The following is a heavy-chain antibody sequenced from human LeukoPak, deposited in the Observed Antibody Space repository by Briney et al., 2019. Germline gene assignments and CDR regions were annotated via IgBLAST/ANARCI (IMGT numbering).Heavy chain of an antibody. CDR3: ARDYCGGDCYPFDC. V-gene: IGHV3-20*04. J-gene: IGHJ4*02. Sequence: GGSLRLSCAASGLTFDDYGMSWVRQAPGKWLEWVSGINWNGGSTGYADSVKGRFTISRDNAKSTVYLQMNSLRAEDTALYYCARDYCGGDCYPFDCWGQGTLVTVSS. CDR1: GLTFDDYG. D-gene: IGHD2-21*02. CDR2: INWNGGST.